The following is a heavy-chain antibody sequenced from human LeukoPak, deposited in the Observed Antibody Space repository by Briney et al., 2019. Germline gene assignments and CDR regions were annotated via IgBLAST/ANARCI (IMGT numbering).Heavy chain of an antibody. D-gene: IGHD3-9*01. J-gene: IGHJ6*02. Sequence: GGSLRLSCAASGFTFRDYNMNWVRQAPGKGLEWVSYITDSGSTIHYADSVNGRFTISRDNAKNSLYLQMNSLRAEDSAVYYCVRSIGLTGGGVDVWGRGTTVTVSS. CDR3: VRSIGLTGGGVDV. V-gene: IGHV3-11*01. CDR2: ITDSGSTI. CDR1: GFTFRDYN.